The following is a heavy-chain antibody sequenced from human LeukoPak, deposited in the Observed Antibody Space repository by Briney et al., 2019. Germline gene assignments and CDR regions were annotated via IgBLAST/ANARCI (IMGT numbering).Heavy chain of an antibody. CDR3: LRDRDY. CDR2: IKTDGSST. V-gene: IGHV3-74*01. Sequence: GGSLRLSCTASGFAFSNFWMHWVRQAPGKGLVWVSRIKTDGSSTNYADSVKGRLTISRDNAKNTLYLQMNSLRAEDTAVYYCLRDRDYWGQGTLVTVSS. J-gene: IGHJ4*02. CDR1: GFAFSNFW.